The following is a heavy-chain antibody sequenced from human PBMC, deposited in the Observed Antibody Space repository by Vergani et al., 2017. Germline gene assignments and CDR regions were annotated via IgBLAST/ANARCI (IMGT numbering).Heavy chain of an antibody. CDR2: IWYDGSNK. D-gene: IGHD6-13*01. Sequence: QVQLVESGGGVVQPGRSLRLACAASGFTFSSYGMHWVRQAPGKGLEWVAVIWYDGSNKYYADSVKRRFTISRDNSKNTMYLQMNSLRAEDTAVYYCAREPWDSSPTGDYYYYYGMDVWGQGTTVTVSS. CDR3: AREPWDSSPTGDYYYYYGMDV. V-gene: IGHV3-33*01. CDR1: GFTFSSYG. J-gene: IGHJ6*02.